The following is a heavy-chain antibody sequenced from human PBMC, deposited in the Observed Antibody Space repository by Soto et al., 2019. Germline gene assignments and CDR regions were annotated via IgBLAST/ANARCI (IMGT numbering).Heavy chain of an antibody. CDR2: ISSSSSYI. V-gene: IGHV3-21*01. CDR1: GFTFSSYS. D-gene: IGHD1-1*01. J-gene: IGHJ6*02. CDR3: ARDLEDTQYYYYYGMDV. Sequence: EVQLVESGGGLVKPGGSLRLSCAASGFTFSSYSMNWVRQAPGKGLEWVSSISSSSSYIYYADSVKGRFTISRDNAKNSLYLQMNSLRAEDTAVYYCARDLEDTQYYYYYGMDVWGQGTKVTVSS.